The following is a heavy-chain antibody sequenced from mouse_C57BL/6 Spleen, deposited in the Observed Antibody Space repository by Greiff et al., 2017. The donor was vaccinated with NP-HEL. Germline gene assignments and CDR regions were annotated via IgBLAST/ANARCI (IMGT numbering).Heavy chain of an antibody. J-gene: IGHJ2*01. V-gene: IGHV5-9-1*02. D-gene: IGHD2-5*01. CDR1: GFTFSSYA. CDR3: TRESSNYGFDY. Sequence: DVMLVESGEGLVKPGGSLKLSCAASGFTFSSYAMSWVRQTPEKRLEWVAYISSGGDYIYYADTVKGRFTISRDNARNTLYLQMSSLKSEDTAMYYCTRESSNYGFDYWGQGTTLTVSS. CDR2: ISSGGDYI.